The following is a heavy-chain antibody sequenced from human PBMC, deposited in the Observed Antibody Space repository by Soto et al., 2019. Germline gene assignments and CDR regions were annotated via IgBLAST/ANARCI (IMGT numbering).Heavy chain of an antibody. V-gene: IGHV4-34*01. Sequence: SETLSLTCAVYGGSFSGYYWSWIRQPPGKGLEWIGEINHSGSTNYNPSLKSRVTISVDTSKNQFSLKLSSVTAADTAVYYCARGYYDYIWGSYRPNNWFDPWGQGTLVTVSS. CDR2: INHSGST. CDR3: ARGYYDYIWGSYRPNNWFDP. CDR1: GGSFSGYY. D-gene: IGHD3-16*02. J-gene: IGHJ5*02.